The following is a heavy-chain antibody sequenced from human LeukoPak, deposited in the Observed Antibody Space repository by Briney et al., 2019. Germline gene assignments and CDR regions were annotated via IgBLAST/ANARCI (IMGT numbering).Heavy chain of an antibody. V-gene: IGHV1-2*02. CDR3: ARDYSRYFDF. J-gene: IGHJ4*02. CDR2: INPNSGGT. D-gene: IGHD4-11*01. Sequence: RASVKVSCKASGYTFTVYYMHWVRQAPGQGLEWMGWINPNSGGTDYTQKFQGRVTMTRDTSISTAYMELSRLRSDDTAVYYCARDYSRYFDFWGQGTLVTVSS. CDR1: GYTFTVYY.